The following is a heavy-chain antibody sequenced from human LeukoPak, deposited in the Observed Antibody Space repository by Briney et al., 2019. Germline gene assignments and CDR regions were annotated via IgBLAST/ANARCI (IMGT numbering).Heavy chain of an antibody. CDR1: GGTFISYA. J-gene: IGHJ4*02. D-gene: IGHD3-22*01. V-gene: IGHV1-69*04. CDR2: IIPILGIA. CDR3: ASGGDYYDSSGYFDY. Sequence: SVTVSFTASGGTFISYAISWVRQAPGQGLEWMGRIIPILGIANYAQKFQGRVTITADKSTSTAYMELSSLRSEDTAVYYCASGGDYYDSSGYFDYWGQGTLVTVSS.